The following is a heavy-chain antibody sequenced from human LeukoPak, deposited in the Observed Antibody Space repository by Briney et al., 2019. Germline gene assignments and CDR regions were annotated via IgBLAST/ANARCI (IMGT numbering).Heavy chain of an antibody. CDR2: IKQDGSEK. J-gene: IGHJ4*02. CDR1: GFTFSSYW. V-gene: IGHV3-7*01. Sequence: QPGGSLRLSCAASGFTFSSYWMSWVRQAPGKGLEWVANIKQDGSEKYYVDSVKGRFTISRDNAKNSLYLQMNSLRAEDTAVYYCARLYYYGSGSYYADYWGQGTLVTVSS. D-gene: IGHD3-10*01. CDR3: ARLYYYGSGSYYADY.